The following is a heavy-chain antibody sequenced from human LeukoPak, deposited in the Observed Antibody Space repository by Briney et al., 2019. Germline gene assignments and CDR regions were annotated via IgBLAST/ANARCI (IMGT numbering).Heavy chain of an antibody. D-gene: IGHD6-19*01. Sequence: ASVRVSCKASGYTLTDYFMHWVRQAPGQGLEWMGWINPNSGGTNYAQKFQGRVTMTGDTFISTAYMELNRLRSDDTAVYYCARGGHSGWYGPDSVDYWGQGTLVTVSS. V-gene: IGHV1-2*02. CDR1: GYTLTDYF. CDR2: INPNSGGT. CDR3: ARGGHSGWYGPDSVDY. J-gene: IGHJ4*02.